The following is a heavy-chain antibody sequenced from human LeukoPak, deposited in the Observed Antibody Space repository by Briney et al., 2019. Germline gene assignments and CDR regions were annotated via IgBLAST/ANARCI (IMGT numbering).Heavy chain of an antibody. CDR3: ARTVGTLDY. D-gene: IGHD1-1*01. V-gene: IGHV3-48*03. Sequence: PGGSLRLYCAASGFTFSGYEMNWVRQAPGKGLEWVSYISSSGSTIYYADSVKGRFTISRDNAKNSLYLQMNSLRAEDTAVYYCARTVGTLDYWGQGTLVTVSS. CDR2: ISSSGSTI. CDR1: GFTFSGYE. J-gene: IGHJ4*02.